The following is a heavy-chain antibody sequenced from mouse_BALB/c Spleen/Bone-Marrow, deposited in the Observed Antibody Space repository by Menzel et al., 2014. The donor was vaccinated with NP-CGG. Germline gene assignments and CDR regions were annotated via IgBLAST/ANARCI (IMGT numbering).Heavy chain of an antibody. J-gene: IGHJ3*01. CDR3: ARGFNCGFAY. CDR2: ISSGRSTI. Sequence: EAQVVESGGGLAQPGGSRKLSCAASGFTFSSFGMHWVRQAPEKGLQWVAYISSGRSTIYYADTAKGRFTISRDIPKNTLFLQRSRLRSEDTATNSYARGFNCGFAYWGPASLVSVSA. V-gene: IGHV5-17*02. CDR1: GFTFSSFG.